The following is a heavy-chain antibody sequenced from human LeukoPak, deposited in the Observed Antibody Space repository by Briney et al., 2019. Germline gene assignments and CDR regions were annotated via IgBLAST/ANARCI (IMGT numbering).Heavy chain of an antibody. CDR1: SGSISSGDYY. V-gene: IGHV4-30-4*08. CDR2: IYYSGST. J-gene: IGHJ3*02. CDR3: ARDPYTATDAFDI. D-gene: IGHD4-17*01. Sequence: SQTLSLTCTVSSGSISSGDYYWSWIRQPPGKGLEWIGYIYYSGSTYYNPSLKSRVTISVDTSKNQLSLKLSSVTAADTAVYYCARDPYTATDAFDIWGQGTMVTVSS.